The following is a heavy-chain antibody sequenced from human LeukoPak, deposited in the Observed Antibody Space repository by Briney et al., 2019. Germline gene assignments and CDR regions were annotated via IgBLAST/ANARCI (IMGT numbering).Heavy chain of an antibody. CDR1: GFTFDDYA. J-gene: IGHJ6*02. CDR2: ISWNSGSI. D-gene: IGHD3-3*01. V-gene: IGHV3-9*01. CDR3: AKDIGGYYSPDYYYYGMDV. Sequence: GGSLRLSCAASGFTFDDYAMHWVRHAPGKGLEWVSGISWNSGSIGYADSVKGRFTISRDNAKNSLYLQMNSLRAEDTALYYCAKDIGGYYSPDYYYYGMDVWGQGTTVTVSS.